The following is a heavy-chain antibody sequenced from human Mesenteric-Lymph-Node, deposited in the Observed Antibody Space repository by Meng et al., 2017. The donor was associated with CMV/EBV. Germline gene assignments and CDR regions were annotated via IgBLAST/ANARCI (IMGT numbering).Heavy chain of an antibody. D-gene: IGHD3-16*01. CDR3: ARGGGSRDY. J-gene: IGHJ4*02. CDR2: VNPNNGNT. V-gene: IGHV1-8*01. CDR1: GYTLPTYD. Sequence: ASVKVSCKASGYTLPTYDINWVRQATGQGLEWMGWVNPNNGNTDYAQKFQGRVSMTTDTSISTAYMELTSLRSEDTAVYYCARGGGSRDYWGQGTLVTVSS.